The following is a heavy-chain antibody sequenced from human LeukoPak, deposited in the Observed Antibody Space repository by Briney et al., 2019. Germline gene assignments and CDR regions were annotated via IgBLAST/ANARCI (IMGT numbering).Heavy chain of an antibody. D-gene: IGHD3-22*01. CDR3: AREFYYDSSGLVYYYMDV. CDR1: GYTFSGYY. V-gene: IGHV1-2*02. CDR2: INPNSGGT. Sequence: GASVKVSCTASGYTFSGYYMHWVRQAPGQGLEWMGWINPNSGGTNYAQKFQGRVTMTRDTSISTAYMELSRLRSDDTAVYYCAREFYYDSSGLVYYYMDVWGKGTTVTVSS. J-gene: IGHJ6*03.